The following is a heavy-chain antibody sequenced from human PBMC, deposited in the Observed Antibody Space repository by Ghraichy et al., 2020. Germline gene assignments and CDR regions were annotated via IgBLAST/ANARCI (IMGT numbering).Heavy chain of an antibody. Sequence: SETLSLTCAVYGGSFSGYYWSWIRQPPGKGLEWIGEINHSGSTNYNPSLKSRVTISVDTSKNQFSLKLSSVTAADTAVYYCARGRGLLTDLRYFDLWGRGTLVTVSS. D-gene: IGHD2-21*02. CDR2: INHSGST. V-gene: IGHV4-34*01. J-gene: IGHJ2*01. CDR3: ARGRGLLTDLRYFDL. CDR1: GGSFSGYY.